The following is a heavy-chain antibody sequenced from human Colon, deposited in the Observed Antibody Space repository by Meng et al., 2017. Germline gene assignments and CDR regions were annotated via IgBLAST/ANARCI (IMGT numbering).Heavy chain of an antibody. J-gene: IGHJ4*02. CDR3: ARDWGDVRGGFDF. CDR1: GDSVSSNSAA. CDR2: TYYRSKYYN. D-gene: IGHD3-10*02. Sequence: LQPSGPGSGKPPHTLPLNWAISGDSVSSNSAAWNWIRQAPSRGLEWLGRTYYRSKYYNDYALSVKSRITINPDTSKNQFSLQLNSVTPEDTAIYYCARDWGDVRGGFDFWGQGTLVTVSS. V-gene: IGHV6-1*01.